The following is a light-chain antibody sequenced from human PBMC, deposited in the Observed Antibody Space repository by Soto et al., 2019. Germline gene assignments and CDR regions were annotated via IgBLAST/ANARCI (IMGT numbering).Light chain of an antibody. CDR2: AAS. CDR3: QKYDSTQGFT. V-gene: IGKV3-20*01. CDR1: QSFHTNY. J-gene: IGKJ4*01. Sequence: EIVLTQSPGTLSLSPGERATLSCRASQSFHTNYLAWYQQRPGQAPRLLIYAASRRASGIPDRFSGSGSGTDFTLTISRLEPEDSAVYFCQKYDSTQGFTFGGGTKIEIK.